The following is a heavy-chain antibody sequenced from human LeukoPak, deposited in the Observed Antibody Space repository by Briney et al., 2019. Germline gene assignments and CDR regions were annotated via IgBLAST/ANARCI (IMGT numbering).Heavy chain of an antibody. V-gene: IGHV5-51*01. CDR1: EYTFTSYW. Sequence: GESLKISCKGSEYTFTSYWIGWVRQMPGKGLEWMGIIYPGDFQTRYSTSFQGQVTFSADKSISTAYLQWSSLKASDTAMYYCARLRVTMIRGVIIPRGNYCYFDLWGRGTLVTVSS. CDR2: IYPGDFQT. D-gene: IGHD3-10*01. CDR3: ARLRVTMIRGVIIPRGNYCYFDL. J-gene: IGHJ2*01.